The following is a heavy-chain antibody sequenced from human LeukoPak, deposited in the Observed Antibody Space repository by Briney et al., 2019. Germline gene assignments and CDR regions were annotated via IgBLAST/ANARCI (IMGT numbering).Heavy chain of an antibody. CDR1: GFTLSDYY. D-gene: IGHD6-19*01. V-gene: IGHV3-11*01. J-gene: IGHJ4*02. CDR2: ISSSGSTI. CDR3: ARPNRSGWYIDY. Sequence: GGSLRLSCAASGFTLSDYYMSWIRQAPGKGLEWVSYISSSGSTIYYADSVKGRFAISRDNAKNSLYLQMNSLRAEDTAVYYCARPNRSGWYIDYWGQGTLVTVSS.